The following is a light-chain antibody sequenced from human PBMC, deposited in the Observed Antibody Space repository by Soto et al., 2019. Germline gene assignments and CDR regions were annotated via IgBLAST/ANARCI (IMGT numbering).Light chain of an antibody. Sequence: QSALTQPASVSGSPGQSITISCTGTSSDIGRYNYVSWYQHSPGKAPKLIIYDVSDRPSGVSNRVSGSKSGTTASLTISGLQAEDEADYYCGSYTSSDTMIFGGGTKLTVL. V-gene: IGLV2-14*03. CDR2: DVS. CDR1: SSDIGRYNY. CDR3: GSYTSSDTMI. J-gene: IGLJ2*01.